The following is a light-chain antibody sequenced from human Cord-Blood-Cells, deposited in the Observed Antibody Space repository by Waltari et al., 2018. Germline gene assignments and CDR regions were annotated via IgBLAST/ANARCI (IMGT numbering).Light chain of an antibody. CDR3: QQYGSSPYT. J-gene: IGKJ2*01. CDR1: QSVSSSY. CDR2: GAS. Sequence: EIVLTQSPCTLSLSRGDRSTLSCRASQSVSSSYLDWYQQKPVQAPRLLIYGASSRATGIPDRFSGSGSGTDFTLTISRLEPEDFAVYYCQQYGSSPYTFGQGTKLEIK. V-gene: IGKV3-20*01.